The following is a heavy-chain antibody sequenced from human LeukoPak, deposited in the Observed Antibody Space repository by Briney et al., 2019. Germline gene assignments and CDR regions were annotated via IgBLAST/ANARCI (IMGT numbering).Heavy chain of an antibody. Sequence: SVKVSCKASGGTFSSYAISWVRQAPGQGLEWMGGIIPIFGTANYAQKFQGRVTITADESTSTAYMELSSLRSEDTAVYYCARDWTGIAARPGFDPWGQGTLVTVSS. CDR1: GGTFSSYA. CDR2: IIPIFGTA. CDR3: ARDWTGIAARPGFDP. J-gene: IGHJ5*02. V-gene: IGHV1-69*13. D-gene: IGHD6-6*01.